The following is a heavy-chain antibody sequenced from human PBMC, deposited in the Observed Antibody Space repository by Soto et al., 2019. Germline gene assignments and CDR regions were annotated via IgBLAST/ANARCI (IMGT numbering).Heavy chain of an antibody. CDR1: GFTFSSYS. V-gene: IGHV3-48*01. CDR2: ISGGSSLI. CDR3: ATRSRGHSGYVKY. J-gene: IGHJ4*02. D-gene: IGHD5-12*01. Sequence: EVQLVESGGGLVQPGGSLRLSCAASGFTFSSYSMSWVRQTPGKGLEWVSHISGGSSLIYYADSVKGRFTISRDNAENSLYLQMNSLRAEDTAVYYCATRSRGHSGYVKYWGQGTVVTVSS.